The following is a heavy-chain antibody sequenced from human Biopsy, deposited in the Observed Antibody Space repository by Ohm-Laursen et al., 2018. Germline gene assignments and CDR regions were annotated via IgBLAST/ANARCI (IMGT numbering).Heavy chain of an antibody. Sequence: ASVKVSCKAFGDAFLGYNLHWVRQAPGQGLEWMGNIYPNSGDTDFAQKFQGRVSMTRDTSISTAYLALGSLRSADTAIYYCARDPLNGHKHFDYWGQGSLVTVSS. CDR2: IYPNSGDT. CDR1: GDAFLGYN. V-gene: IGHV1-2*02. J-gene: IGHJ4*02. D-gene: IGHD2-8*01. CDR3: ARDPLNGHKHFDY.